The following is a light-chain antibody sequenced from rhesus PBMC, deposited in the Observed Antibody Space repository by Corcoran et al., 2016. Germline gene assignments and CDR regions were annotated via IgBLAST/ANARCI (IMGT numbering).Light chain of an antibody. CDR2: KAS. J-gene: IGKJ4*01. CDR1: KSIISS. V-gene: IGKV1-22*01. CDR3: LQYGSSPLT. Sequence: DIQMTQSPSSLSASVGDTVTITCRASKSIISSLDWYQQKPGKAPKLLIYKASSLQSGVPSRFSGSGTGTDFTLPISSLRPEDLATYYCLQYGSSPLTFGGGTKVEIK.